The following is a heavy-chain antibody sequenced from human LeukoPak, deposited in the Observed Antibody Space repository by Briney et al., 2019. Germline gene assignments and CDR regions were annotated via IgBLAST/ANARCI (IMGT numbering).Heavy chain of an antibody. CDR1: GGSFSGYY. Sequence: ETLSLTCAVYGGSFSGYYWSWIRQPPGKGLEWVSIIYSGGSTYYADSVKGRFTISRDNSKNTLYLQMNSLRAEDTAVYYCARNMWGTDYWGQGTLVTVSS. CDR2: IYSGGST. D-gene: IGHD1-1*01. CDR3: ARNMWGTDY. J-gene: IGHJ4*02. V-gene: IGHV3-53*01.